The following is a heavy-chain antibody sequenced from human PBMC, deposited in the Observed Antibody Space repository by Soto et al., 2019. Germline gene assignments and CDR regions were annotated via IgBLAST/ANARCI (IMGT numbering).Heavy chain of an antibody. D-gene: IGHD3-3*01. CDR3: ARYFWSGRLPYHFDF. CDR1: GYTFNSFG. J-gene: IGHJ4*02. CDR2: ISGYNANT. V-gene: IGHV1-18*01. Sequence: QVPLVQSGPEVKKPGASVKVSCQGSGYTFNSFGIIWVRQAPGQGLEWMGWISGYNANTKYAQKFQGRVTMTTDTSTSTAYMELRSLRSDDTAVYYGARYFWSGRLPYHFDFWGQGTLVTVSS.